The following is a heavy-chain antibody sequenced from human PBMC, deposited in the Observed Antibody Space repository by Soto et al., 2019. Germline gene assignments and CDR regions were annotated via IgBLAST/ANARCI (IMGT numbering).Heavy chain of an antibody. Sequence: EVQLLESGGGLVQPGGSLRLSCAASGFTFSSYAMRWVRQAPGKGLEWVSAISGSGGSTYYADSVKGRFTISRDNSKNTLYLHMNSLIAEDTAVYYCARRGSGSYYDYWGQGTLVTVSS. CDR1: GFTFSSYA. D-gene: IGHD1-26*01. CDR2: ISGSGGST. V-gene: IGHV3-23*01. J-gene: IGHJ4*02. CDR3: ARRGSGSYYDY.